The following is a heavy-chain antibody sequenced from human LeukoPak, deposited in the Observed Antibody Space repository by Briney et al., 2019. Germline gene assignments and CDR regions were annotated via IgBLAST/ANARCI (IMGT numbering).Heavy chain of an antibody. D-gene: IGHD3-22*01. CDR1: GYTFTTYD. Sequence: GASVKVSCKASGYTFTTYDINWVRQATGQGLEWMGWMNPNSGNTGFAQKFQGRVTITRNTSISTAYMELSSPRSEDTAVYYCATAPPYDSSGYYLGYYFDYWGQGTLVTVSS. CDR2: MNPNSGNT. CDR3: ATAPPYDSSGYYLGYYFDY. J-gene: IGHJ4*02. V-gene: IGHV1-8*03.